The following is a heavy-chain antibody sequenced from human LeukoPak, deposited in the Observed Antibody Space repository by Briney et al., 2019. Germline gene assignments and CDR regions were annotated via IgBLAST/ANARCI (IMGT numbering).Heavy chain of an antibody. CDR3: ARMAVSYYYDSSTYSPDAFDV. CDR2: IFHSGSI. V-gene: IGHV4-38-2*02. J-gene: IGHJ3*01. CDR1: GYSIISGFY. Sequence: SETLSLTCNVSGYSIISGFYWGWIRQSPGEGLEWIATIFHSGSIFYNPSLKGRVSLSVDTSQNQFSLELNSVTAADTAVYYCARMAVSYYYDSSTYSPDAFDVWGQGTMVTVSS. D-gene: IGHD3-22*01.